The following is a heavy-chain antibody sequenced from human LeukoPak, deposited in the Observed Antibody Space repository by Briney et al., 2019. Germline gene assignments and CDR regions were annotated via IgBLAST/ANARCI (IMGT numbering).Heavy chain of an antibody. CDR2: ISYDGSNK. V-gene: IGHV3-30*18. Sequence: GGYLRLSCAASGFTFSSYGMHWVRQAPGKGLEWVAVISYDGSNKYYADSVKGRFTISRDNSKNTLYLQMNSLRAEDTAVYYCAKDLLYDVLLWFGELGDGFDIWGQGTMVTVSS. J-gene: IGHJ3*02. CDR1: GFTFSSYG. D-gene: IGHD3-10*01. CDR3: AKDLLYDVLLWFGELGDGFDI.